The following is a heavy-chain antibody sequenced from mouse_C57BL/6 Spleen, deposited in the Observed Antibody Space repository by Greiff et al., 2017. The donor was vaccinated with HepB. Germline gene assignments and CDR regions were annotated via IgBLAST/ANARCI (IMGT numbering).Heavy chain of an antibody. Sequence: VQLQQSGAELVMPGASVKLSCKASGYTFTSYWMHWVKQRPGQGLEWIGEIDPSDSYTNYNQKFKGKSTLTVDKSSSTAYMQLSSLTSEDSAVYYCATLTGTRFDYWGQGTTLTVSS. J-gene: IGHJ2*01. D-gene: IGHD4-1*01. V-gene: IGHV1-69*01. CDR1: GYTFTSYW. CDR2: IDPSDSYT. CDR3: ATLTGTRFDY.